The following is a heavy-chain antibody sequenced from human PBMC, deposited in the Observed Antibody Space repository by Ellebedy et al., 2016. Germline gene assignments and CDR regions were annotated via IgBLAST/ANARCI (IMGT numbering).Heavy chain of an antibody. J-gene: IGHJ3*02. D-gene: IGHD1-26*01. Sequence: ASVKVSXXASGYTFTGYYMHWVRQAPGQGLEWMRWINPNSGGTNYAQKFQGRVTMTRDTSISTAYMELSRLRSDDTAVYYCAREWGYSGSYEDAFDIWGQGTMVTVSS. CDR1: GYTFTGYY. CDR2: INPNSGGT. V-gene: IGHV1-2*02. CDR3: AREWGYSGSYEDAFDI.